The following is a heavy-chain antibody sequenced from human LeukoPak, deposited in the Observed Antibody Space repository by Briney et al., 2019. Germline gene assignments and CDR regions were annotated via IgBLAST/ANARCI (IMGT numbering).Heavy chain of an antibody. Sequence: PGGSLRLSCAASGFTVSSNQMSWVRQAPGKGLEWVSLINSGGTTYYADSVKGRFTISRGNSRNTLYLQMNSLRAEDTAVYYCARDSAYSPLDYWGQGTLVTVSS. CDR2: INSGGTT. V-gene: IGHV3-53*01. CDR3: ARDSAYSPLDY. CDR1: GFTVSSNQ. D-gene: IGHD4-11*01. J-gene: IGHJ4*02.